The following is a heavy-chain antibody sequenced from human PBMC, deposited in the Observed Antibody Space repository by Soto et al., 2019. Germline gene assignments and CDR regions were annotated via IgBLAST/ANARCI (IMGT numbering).Heavy chain of an antibody. CDR1: GASVSSGSYY. CDR2: IFYNGKTT. J-gene: IGHJ4*02. V-gene: IGHV4-61*01. CDR3: ARVYSGSDGQTD. D-gene: IGHD1-26*01. Sequence: QVQLQESGPGVVKPSETLSLSCTVSGASVSSGSYYWTWIRQPPGKGLEWVGYIFYNGKTTNYNPSIKSRVTMSVDTSKNQFSLKMSSVTAADTAFYYCARVYSGSDGQTDWGQGTLVTVPA.